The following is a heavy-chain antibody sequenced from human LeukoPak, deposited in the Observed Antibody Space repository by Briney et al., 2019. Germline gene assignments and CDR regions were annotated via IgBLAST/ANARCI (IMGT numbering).Heavy chain of an antibody. Sequence: GSSVKVSCKASGGTFSSYAISWVRQAPGQGLEWMGGIIPIFGTANYAQKFQGRVTITADESTSTAYMELSSLRSEDTAVYYCATGSGVVMTPYYYYMDVWGKGTTVTISS. V-gene: IGHV1-69*01. CDR1: GGTFSSYA. CDR3: ATGSGVVMTPYYYYMDV. J-gene: IGHJ6*03. D-gene: IGHD3-3*01. CDR2: IIPIFGTA.